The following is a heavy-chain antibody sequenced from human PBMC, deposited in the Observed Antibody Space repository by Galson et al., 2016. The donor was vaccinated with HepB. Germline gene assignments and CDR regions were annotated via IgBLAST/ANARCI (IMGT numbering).Heavy chain of an antibody. CDR3: ARDGRTDWFDAFDI. CDR1: GFTFSAYG. Sequence: SLRLSCAASGFTFSAYGMHWVRQAPGKGLEWVAVIGFDGSNKYYADSVKGRLTISRDNSKNTLYLQMNSLRAEDTAAYYCARDGRTDWFDAFDIRGQGTMVTVSS. CDR2: IGFDGSNK. D-gene: IGHD3-9*01. V-gene: IGHV3-33*01. J-gene: IGHJ3*02.